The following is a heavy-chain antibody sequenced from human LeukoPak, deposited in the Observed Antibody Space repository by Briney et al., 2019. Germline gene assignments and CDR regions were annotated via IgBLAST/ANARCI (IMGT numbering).Heavy chain of an antibody. CDR2: ISSSSSYI. V-gene: IGHV3-21*01. CDR3: ARNYYYDSSGPDAFDI. D-gene: IGHD3-22*01. Sequence: GGSLRLSCAASGFTFSSYSMNWVRQAPGKGLEWVSSISSSSSYIYYADSVKGRFTISRDNAKNSLYLQMNSLRAEDTAVYYCARNYYYDSSGPDAFDIWGQGTMVTFSS. J-gene: IGHJ3*02. CDR1: GFTFSSYS.